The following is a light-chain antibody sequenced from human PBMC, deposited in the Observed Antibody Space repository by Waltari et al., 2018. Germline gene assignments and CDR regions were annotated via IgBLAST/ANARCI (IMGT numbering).Light chain of an antibody. CDR2: EVS. V-gene: IGLV2-14*01. J-gene: IGLJ3*02. Sequence: SALTQPVSVSGSPGPSIPIPCPGTSRDVGGYNYVPWYQHHPGKAPKLMIYEVSNRPSGVSNRFSGSKSGNTASLTISGLQAEDEAHYYCSSYTSSISWVFGGGTKRTVL. CDR3: SSYTSSISWV. CDR1: SRDVGGYNY.